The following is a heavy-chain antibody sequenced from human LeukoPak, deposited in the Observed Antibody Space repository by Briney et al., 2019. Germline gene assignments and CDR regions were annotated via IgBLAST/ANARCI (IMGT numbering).Heavy chain of an antibody. CDR2: IYYSGST. Sequence: SETLSLTCTVSGGSISSGDYYWSWLRQPPGKGLEWIGYIYYSGSTYYNPSLKSRATISVDTSKNQFSLKLSSVTAADTAVYYCASDYYDSSGYAHFDYWGQGTLVTVSS. J-gene: IGHJ4*02. CDR3: ASDYYDSSGYAHFDY. CDR1: GGSISSGDYY. V-gene: IGHV4-30-4*01. D-gene: IGHD3-22*01.